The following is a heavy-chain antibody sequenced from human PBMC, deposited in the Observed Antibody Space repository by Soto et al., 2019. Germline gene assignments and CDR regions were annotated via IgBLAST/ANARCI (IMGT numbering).Heavy chain of an antibody. CDR2: ISYDGSNK. Sequence: GGSLRLSCEASEFLFSSYAMHWVRQAPGKGLQWVALISYDGSNKNYADSVKGRFTISRDNSKKTLFLQMDSLRPEDTAVYYGARVPAYPYYFDLWGQGTLVTVSS. CDR1: EFLFSSYA. J-gene: IGHJ4*02. CDR3: ARVPAYPYYFDL. V-gene: IGHV3-30-3*01.